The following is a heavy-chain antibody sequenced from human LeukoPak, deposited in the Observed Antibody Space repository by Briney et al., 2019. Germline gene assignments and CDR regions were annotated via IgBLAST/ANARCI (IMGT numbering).Heavy chain of an antibody. CDR3: ARESSGYLDY. CDR2: IYSGGST. Sequence: PGGSLRLSCAASGFTVSSNYMSWVRQAPGKGLEWVSVIYSGGSTYYADSVKGRFTISRHNSLNTLYLQMNSLRAEDTAVYYCARESSGYLDYWGQGTLVTVSP. D-gene: IGHD6-19*01. J-gene: IGHJ4*02. CDR1: GFTVSSNY. V-gene: IGHV3-53*04.